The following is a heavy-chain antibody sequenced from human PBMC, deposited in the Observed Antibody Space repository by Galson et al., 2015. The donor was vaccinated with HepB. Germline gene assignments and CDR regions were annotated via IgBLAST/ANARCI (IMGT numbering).Heavy chain of an antibody. D-gene: IGHD3-3*01. V-gene: IGHV5-10-1*01. CDR3: ARHQTNYDFWSGYYRFDP. J-gene: IGHJ5*02. CDR1: GYSFTSYW. Sequence: QSGAEVTKPGESLRISCKVSGYSFTSYWISWVRQMPGKGLEWMGRIDPSDSYTNYSPSFQGHVTISADKSISTAYLQWSSLKASDTAMYYCARHQTNYDFWSGYYRFDPWGQGTLVTVSS. CDR2: IDPSDSYT.